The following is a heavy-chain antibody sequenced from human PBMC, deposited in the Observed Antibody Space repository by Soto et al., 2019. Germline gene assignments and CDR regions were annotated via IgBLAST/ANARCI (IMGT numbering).Heavy chain of an antibody. D-gene: IGHD3-16*01. CDR2: FFWGDDK. CDR3: AHRLAMMDAFEV. CDR1: GFALTTSGRG. V-gene: IGHV2-5*02. J-gene: IGHJ3*01. Sequence: QITLKESGPTLVKPTQTLTLTCTFSGFALTTSGRGVGWIRQPPGKALEWLALFFWGDDKHYSPSLKTRLTISKDTSKTQVVLTMTNMGPEDTATYYCAHRLAMMDAFEVWGQGTVVTVSS.